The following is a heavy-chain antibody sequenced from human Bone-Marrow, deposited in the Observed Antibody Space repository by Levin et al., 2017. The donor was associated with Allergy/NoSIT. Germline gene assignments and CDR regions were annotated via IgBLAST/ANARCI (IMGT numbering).Heavy chain of an antibody. Sequence: GESLKISCRGSGFDFNTHDMNWVRQAPGQGLEWVSSISGNSHYVYYADSVKGRFSISRDNAKNSMFLHMNSLRVEDTAVYYCARAQGGSGWCDYDYGRDGWGRGTTLTVSS. CDR2: ISGNSHYV. V-gene: IGHV3-21*06. D-gene: IGHD6-19*01. CDR3: ARAQGGSGWCDYDYGRDG. CDR1: GFDFNTHD. J-gene: IGHJ6*02.